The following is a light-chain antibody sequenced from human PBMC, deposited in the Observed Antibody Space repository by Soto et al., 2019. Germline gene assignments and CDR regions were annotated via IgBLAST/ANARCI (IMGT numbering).Light chain of an antibody. J-gene: IGKJ2*01. CDR3: QQYDNLLYT. Sequence: DLQMTQSPSSLSASVGDRVTITCQASQDISNYLNWYQQKQGKAPKLLIYDASNLETGVPSRFSASASGTDFTFTISSLQPEDIATYYCQQYDNLLYTFGQGTKLEIK. CDR2: DAS. V-gene: IGKV1-33*01. CDR1: QDISNY.